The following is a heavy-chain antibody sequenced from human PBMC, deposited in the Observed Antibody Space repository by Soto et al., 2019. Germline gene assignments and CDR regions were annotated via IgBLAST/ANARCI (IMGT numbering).Heavy chain of an antibody. CDR1: GFTFSSYG. V-gene: IGHV3-30*18. CDR3: AKEAFVVVTAPDFDY. J-gene: IGHJ4*02. CDR2: ISYDGSNK. Sequence: QVQLVESGGGVVQPGRSLRLSCAASGFTFSSYGMHWVRQAPGKGLEWVAVISYDGSNKYYADSVKGRFTISSDNSKNTLYLQMNSLRAEDTAVYYCAKEAFVVVTAPDFDYWGQGTLVTVSS. D-gene: IGHD2-21*02.